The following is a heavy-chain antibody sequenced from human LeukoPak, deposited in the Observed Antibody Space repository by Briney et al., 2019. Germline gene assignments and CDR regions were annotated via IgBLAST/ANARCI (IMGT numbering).Heavy chain of an antibody. V-gene: IGHV1-2*06. Sequence: ASVKVSCKASGYTFTDYYIHWVRQAPGQGLEWMGRINPDSGGTNYPQKFQGRVTMTRDTSISTAYMELSSLRSEDTAVYYCARVPGDSSGFAYFDYWGQGTLVTVSS. CDR3: ARVPGDSSGFAYFDY. J-gene: IGHJ4*02. CDR2: INPDSGGT. D-gene: IGHD3-22*01. CDR1: GYTFTDYY.